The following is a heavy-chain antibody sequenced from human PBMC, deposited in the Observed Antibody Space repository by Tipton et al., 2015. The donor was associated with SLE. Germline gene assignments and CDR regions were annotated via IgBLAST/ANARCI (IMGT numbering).Heavy chain of an antibody. D-gene: IGHD3-3*01. CDR3: VRSSGYYIDF. Sequence: LRLSCAVYGGSFSGYYWSWIRQPPGKGLEWIGEINHSGSTNYNPSLKSRVTISVDTSKNQFSLRLDALTAADTAIYYCVRSSGYYIDFWGQGTLVTVSS. V-gene: IGHV4-34*01. CDR2: INHSGST. J-gene: IGHJ4*02. CDR1: GGSFSGYY.